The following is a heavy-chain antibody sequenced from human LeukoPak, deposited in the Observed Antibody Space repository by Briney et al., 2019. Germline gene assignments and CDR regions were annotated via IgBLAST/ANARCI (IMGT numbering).Heavy chain of an antibody. Sequence: GESLKISWKGSGYSFTSYWIGWVRQMPGKGLEWMGIIYPGDSDTRYSPSFQGQVTISADKSISTAYLQWSSLKASDTAMYYCARHSRGGYNYDAFDIWGQGTMVTVSS. CDR3: ARHSRGGYNYDAFDI. CDR2: IYPGDSDT. D-gene: IGHD5-24*01. J-gene: IGHJ3*02. CDR1: GYSFTSYW. V-gene: IGHV5-51*01.